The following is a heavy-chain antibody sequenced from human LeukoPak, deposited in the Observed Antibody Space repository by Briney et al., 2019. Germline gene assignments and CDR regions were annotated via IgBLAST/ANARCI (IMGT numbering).Heavy chain of an antibody. CDR2: ISSSGGSI. CDR3: ARRSGDDTFDI. J-gene: IGHJ3*02. CDR1: GFTFSSYT. Sequence: GSLRLSCAASGFTFSSYTMNWVRQAPGKGLEWVSSISSSGGSIYYADSVKGRFTISRDNAKNSMYMQMNSLRAEDTAVYYCARRSGDDTFDIWGQGTMVTVSS. V-gene: IGHV3-21*01. D-gene: IGHD1-26*01.